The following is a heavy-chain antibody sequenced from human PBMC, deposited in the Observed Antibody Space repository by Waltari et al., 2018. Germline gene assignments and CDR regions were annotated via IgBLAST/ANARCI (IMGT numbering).Heavy chain of an antibody. Sequence: QVQLQESGPGLVKPSQTLSLTCNVSGGSLSSPSYFWSWIRQPAGKGLEWVGRVYLRENTDYNPSLKSRLSISLDASKGRFFLRLRSVTAADTAVYFCAGGLVNWNAEDYWGQGTLVTVSS. CDR1: GGSLSSPSYF. CDR2: VYLRENT. CDR3: AGGLVNWNAEDY. D-gene: IGHD1-1*01. J-gene: IGHJ4*02. V-gene: IGHV4-61*02.